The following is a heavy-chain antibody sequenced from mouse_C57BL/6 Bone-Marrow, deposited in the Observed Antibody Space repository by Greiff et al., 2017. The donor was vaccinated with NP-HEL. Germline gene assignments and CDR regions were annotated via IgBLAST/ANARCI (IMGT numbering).Heavy chain of an antibody. CDR3: GGSSPWFAY. CDR2: IHPSDSDT. J-gene: IGHJ3*01. V-gene: IGHV1-74*01. D-gene: IGHD1-1*01. CDR1: GYTFTSYW. Sequence: QVHVKQPGAELVKPGASVKVSCKASGYTFTSYWMHWVKQRPGQGLEWIGRIHPSDSDTNYNQKFKGKATLTVDKSSSTAYMQLSSLTSEDSAVYYCGGSSPWFAYWGQGTLVTVSA.